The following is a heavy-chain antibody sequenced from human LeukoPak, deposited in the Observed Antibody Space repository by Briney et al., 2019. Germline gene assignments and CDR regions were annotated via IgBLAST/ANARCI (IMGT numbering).Heavy chain of an antibody. V-gene: IGHV4-38-2*02. D-gene: IGHD6-13*01. CDR2: IYHSGNT. CDR1: GYSISSGYY. Sequence: PSETLSLTCTVSGYSISSGYYWGWIRQPPGKGLEWIGSIYHSGNTYYNPSLKSRVTISVDTSKNQFSLKLSSVTAADTAVYYCARVQAAGYFDYWGQGTLVTVSS. CDR3: ARVQAAGYFDY. J-gene: IGHJ4*02.